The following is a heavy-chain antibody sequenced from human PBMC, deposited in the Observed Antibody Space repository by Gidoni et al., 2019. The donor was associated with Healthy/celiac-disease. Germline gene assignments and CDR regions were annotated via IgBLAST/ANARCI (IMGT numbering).Heavy chain of an antibody. CDR1: GSPFSSYA. J-gene: IGHJ4*02. V-gene: IGHV3-23*01. CDR3: AKDYRGYCSGGSCDY. D-gene: IGHD2-15*01. Sequence: EVQLLEPGGCVVKPGGSLRLPCAASGSPFSSYAMSWVRQAPGKGLEWGSAISGSGGSTYYADSVKGRFTISRENSKNTLYLQMNSLRAEDTAVYYCAKDYRGYCSGGSCDYWGQGTLVTVSS. CDR2: ISGSGGST.